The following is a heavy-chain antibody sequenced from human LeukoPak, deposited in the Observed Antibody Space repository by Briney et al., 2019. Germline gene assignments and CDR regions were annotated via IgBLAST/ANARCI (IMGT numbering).Heavy chain of an antibody. Sequence: ASVKVSCKASGYTFTGYYMHWVRQAPGQGLEWMGWINPNSGGTNYAQKFQGRVTMTRDTSISTAYMELSRLGSDDTAVYYCARGRFTKPQSIAARRNWFDPWGQGTLVTVSS. V-gene: IGHV1-2*02. CDR3: ARGRFTKPQSIAARRNWFDP. J-gene: IGHJ5*02. CDR1: GYTFTGYY. D-gene: IGHD6-6*01. CDR2: INPNSGGT.